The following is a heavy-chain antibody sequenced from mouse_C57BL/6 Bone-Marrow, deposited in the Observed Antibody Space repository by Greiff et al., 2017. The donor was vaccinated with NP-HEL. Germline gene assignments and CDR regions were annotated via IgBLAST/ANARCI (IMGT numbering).Heavy chain of an antibody. CDR1: GYTFTSYW. D-gene: IGHD1-1*01. J-gene: IGHJ2*01. V-gene: IGHV1-7*01. Sequence: VQLQQPGAELVRPGSSVKLSCKASGYTFTSYWMDWVKQRPGQGLEWIGYINPSSGYTTYNQKFKDKATLTADKSSSTAYMQLSSLTSEDSAVYYCARYYYGSSYEWFDYWGQGTTLTVSS. CDR2: INPSSGYT. CDR3: ARYYYGSSYEWFDY.